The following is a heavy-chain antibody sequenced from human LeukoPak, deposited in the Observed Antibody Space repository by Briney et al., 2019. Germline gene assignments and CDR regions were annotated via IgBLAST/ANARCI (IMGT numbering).Heavy chain of an antibody. D-gene: IGHD6-13*01. CDR2: INGVGTTI. Sequence: PGGSLRLSCAASGFTFINYWMHWVRQAPGKELVWVSRINGVGTTISYADSVKGRFTISRDNAKNTLYLQMNSLRAEDTAVYYCAKEAAGADFDYWGQGTLVTVSP. J-gene: IGHJ4*02. V-gene: IGHV3-74*01. CDR1: GFTFINYW. CDR3: AKEAAGADFDY.